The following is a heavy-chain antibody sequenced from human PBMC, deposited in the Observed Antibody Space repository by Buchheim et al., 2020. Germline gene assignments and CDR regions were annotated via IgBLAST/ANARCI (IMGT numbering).Heavy chain of an antibody. CDR3: ARQGRYYDSSGYFVLNL. D-gene: IGHD3-22*01. J-gene: IGHJ2*01. CDR1: GGSISSSSYY. V-gene: IGHV4-39*01. CDR2: IYYSGST. Sequence: QLQLQESGPGLVKPSETLSLTCTVSGGSISSSSYYWGWIRQPPGKGLEWIGSIYYSGSTYYNPSLQSRVTISVDTSKNQFSLKLSSVTAADTAVYYCARQGRYYDSSGYFVLNLWGRGTL.